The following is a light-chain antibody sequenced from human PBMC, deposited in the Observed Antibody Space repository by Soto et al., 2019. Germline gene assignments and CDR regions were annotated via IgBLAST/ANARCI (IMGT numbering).Light chain of an antibody. J-gene: IGLJ3*02. CDR2: GNS. V-gene: IGLV1-40*01. Sequence: QAVVTQPPSMSGAPGQRVTIPCTGSSSNIGAGYDVHWYQQLPGTAPKVLIYGNSDRPSGVPDRFTGSKSGTSASLGITGLQTEDEADYYCQSYDSSLSGWVFGGGTKLTVL. CDR3: QSYDSSLSGWV. CDR1: SSNIGAGYD.